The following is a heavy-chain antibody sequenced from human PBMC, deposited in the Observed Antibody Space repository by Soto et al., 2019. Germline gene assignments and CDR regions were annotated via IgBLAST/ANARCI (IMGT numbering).Heavy chain of an antibody. J-gene: IGHJ5*02. V-gene: IGHV4-34*01. CDR1: GGSFSGYY. CDR2: INHSGST. Sequence: SETLSLTCAVYGGSFSGYYWSWIRQPPGKGLEWIGEINHSGSTNYNPSLKSRVTISVDTSKNQFSLKLSSVTAADTAVYYCARAILYYDFWSGYLNWFDPWGQGTPVTVSS. D-gene: IGHD3-3*01. CDR3: ARAILYYDFWSGYLNWFDP.